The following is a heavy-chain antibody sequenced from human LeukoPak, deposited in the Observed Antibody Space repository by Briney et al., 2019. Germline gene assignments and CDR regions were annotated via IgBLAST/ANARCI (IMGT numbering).Heavy chain of an antibody. Sequence: PGGSLRLSCAASGFTFSSFAMSWVRQASGKGLEWVGHIRSRSNSYATAYAASVKGRFTISRDDSKNTAYLQMNSLKTEDTAVYYCTRPGGAVAGTQFDYWGQGTLVTVSS. CDR2: IRSRSNSYAT. J-gene: IGHJ4*02. CDR3: TRPGGAVAGTQFDY. CDR1: GFTFSSFA. D-gene: IGHD6-13*01. V-gene: IGHV3-73*01.